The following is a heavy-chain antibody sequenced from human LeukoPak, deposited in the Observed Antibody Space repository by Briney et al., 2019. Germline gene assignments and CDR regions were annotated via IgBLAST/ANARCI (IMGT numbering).Heavy chain of an antibody. V-gene: IGHV4-4*07. Sequence: PSETLSLTCSVSSGSISDYWWNWIRQPAGKGLEWIGRIHASGSTDYNPSLTSRVTMSVDPPKNIFSLRLTSVPAADTAVYYCARDLKAKILHTFDVWGQGTMVTVSS. CDR1: SGSISDYW. D-gene: IGHD5-12*01. CDR2: IHASGST. J-gene: IGHJ3*01. CDR3: ARDLKAKILHTFDV.